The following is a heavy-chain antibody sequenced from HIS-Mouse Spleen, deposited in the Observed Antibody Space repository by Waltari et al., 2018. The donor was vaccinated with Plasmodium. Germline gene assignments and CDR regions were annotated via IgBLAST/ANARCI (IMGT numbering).Heavy chain of an antibody. D-gene: IGHD1-26*01. Sequence: QLQLQESGPGLVKPSETLSLTCTVSGGSISSSSYYWGWIRQPPGKGLEWIGSIHYSGSTYYNPSRKSRVTISVDTSKNQFSLKLSSVTAADTAVYYCARRGGSYYYFDYWGQGTLVTVSS. J-gene: IGHJ4*02. CDR3: ARRGGSYYYFDY. CDR2: IHYSGST. CDR1: GGSISSSSYY. V-gene: IGHV4-39*01.